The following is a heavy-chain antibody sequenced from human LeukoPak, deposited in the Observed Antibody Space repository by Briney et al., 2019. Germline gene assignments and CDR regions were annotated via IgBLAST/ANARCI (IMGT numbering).Heavy chain of an antibody. J-gene: IGHJ4*02. D-gene: IGHD6-19*01. CDR2: ISGSGGST. CDR1: GFTFSSYA. CDR3: AKLLSGCVDY. Sequence: RGSLRLSCAASGFTFSSYAISWVRQAPGKGLEWVSAISGSGGSTYYADSVKGRFTISRDNSKNTLYLQMNSLRAEDTAVYYCAKLLSGCVDYWGQGTLVTVSS. V-gene: IGHV3-23*01.